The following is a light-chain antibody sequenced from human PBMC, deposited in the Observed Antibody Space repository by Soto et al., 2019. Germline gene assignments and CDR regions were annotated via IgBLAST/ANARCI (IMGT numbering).Light chain of an antibody. J-gene: IGKJ5*01. CDR2: GAS. CDR1: QIVSDNY. CDR3: QQYGSSPIT. Sequence: EIVLTQSPAPLSLSPGERATLSCRASQIVSDNYLAWYQQKPGQAPRLLIYGASSRATGIPDRFSGSGSGTDFTLTISRLEPEDFAVYYCQQYGSSPITFGQGTRLEIK. V-gene: IGKV3-20*01.